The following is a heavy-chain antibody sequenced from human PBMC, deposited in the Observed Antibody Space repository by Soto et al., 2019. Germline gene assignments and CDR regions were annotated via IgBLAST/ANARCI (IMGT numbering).Heavy chain of an antibody. J-gene: IGHJ6*03. Sequence: PAYTLSLTCAVYGGSFSGYYLSWIRQPPGKGLEWIGEINHSGSTNYNPSLKSRVTISVDTSKNQFSLKLSSVTAADTAVYYCARHLSRSLYSYMDVWGKGNTLPVSS. CDR1: GGSFSGYY. CDR3: ARHLSRSLYSYMDV. V-gene: IGHV4-34*01. D-gene: IGHD3-16*02. CDR2: INHSGST.